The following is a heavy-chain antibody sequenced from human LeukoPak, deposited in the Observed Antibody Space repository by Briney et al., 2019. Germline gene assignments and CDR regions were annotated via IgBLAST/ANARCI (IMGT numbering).Heavy chain of an antibody. J-gene: IGHJ4*02. V-gene: IGHV5-51*01. CDR1: GYIFSNYW. D-gene: IGHD6-19*01. Sequence: GESLKISCKASGYIFSNYWIGWVRQMPGKGLEWMGIIYPGDSESRYSPSFQGQVTISADKSISTAYLQRSSLKASDTAMYYCARLSSGWYFDYWDQGTLVTVSS. CDR3: ARLSSGWYFDY. CDR2: IYPGDSES.